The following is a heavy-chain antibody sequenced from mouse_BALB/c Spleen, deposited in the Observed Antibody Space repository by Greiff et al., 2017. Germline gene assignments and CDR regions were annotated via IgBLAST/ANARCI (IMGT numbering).Heavy chain of an antibody. V-gene: IGHV3-2*02. J-gene: IGHJ2*01. CDR3: ARFSIGLLWFDY. Sequence: EVMLVESGPGLVKPSQSLSLTCTVTGYSITSDYAWNWIRQFPGNKLEWMGYISYSGSTSYNPSLKSRISITRDTSKNQFFLQLNSVTTEDTATYYCARFSIGLLWFDYWGQGTTLTVSS. D-gene: IGHD2-1*01. CDR1: GYSITSDYA. CDR2: ISYSGST.